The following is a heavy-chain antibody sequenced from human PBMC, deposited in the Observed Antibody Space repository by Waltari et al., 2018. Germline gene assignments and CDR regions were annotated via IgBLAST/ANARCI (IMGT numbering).Heavy chain of an antibody. V-gene: IGHV3-9*01. CDR1: GFSFDDDA. D-gene: IGHD3-22*01. CDR3: LKKNDEVYDRNGLVYDAFDM. J-gene: IGHJ3*02. CDR2: INWNSDSI. Sequence: EVQLVESGGGLVQPGRSLRLSCAASGFSFDDDAMHWVRQVPGKGLEWVAGINWNSDSIGYGDSVKGRFTISRDNARNYLYLQMNSLTTEDTALYYCLKKNDEVYDRNGLVYDAFDMWGQGTMVTVSS.